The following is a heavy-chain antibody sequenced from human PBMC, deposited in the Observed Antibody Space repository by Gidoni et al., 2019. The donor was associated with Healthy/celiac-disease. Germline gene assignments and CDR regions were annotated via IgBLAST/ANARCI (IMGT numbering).Heavy chain of an antibody. CDR3: ATGPTITMVQGVIIGGEFFDY. Sequence: QVQLVQSGAEVKKPGASVKVSCKVSGYTLTDLSMHWVRQAPGKGLEWMGGFDPEDGETIYAQKFQGRVTMTEDTSTDTAYMELSSLRSEDTAVYYCATGPTITMVQGVIIGGEFFDYWGQGTLVTVSS. V-gene: IGHV1-24*01. J-gene: IGHJ4*02. D-gene: IGHD3-10*01. CDR2: FDPEDGET. CDR1: GYTLTDLS.